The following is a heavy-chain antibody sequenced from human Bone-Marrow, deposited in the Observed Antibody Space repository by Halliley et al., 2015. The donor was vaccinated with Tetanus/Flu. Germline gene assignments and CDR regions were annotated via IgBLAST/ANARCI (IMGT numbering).Heavy chain of an antibody. CDR3: ARHNAWFDP. CDR2: IRGSGSDT. Sequence: GPGWVSAIRGSGSDTNYAESVKGRFPVSRDNSKNTVYLEMNSLRAEDTAVYYCARHNAWFDPWGQGTVVTVSS. V-gene: IGHV3-23*01. J-gene: IGHJ5*02.